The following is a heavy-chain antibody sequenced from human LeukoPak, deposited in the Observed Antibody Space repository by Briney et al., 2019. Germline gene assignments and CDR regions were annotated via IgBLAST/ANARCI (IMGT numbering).Heavy chain of an antibody. Sequence: SVKVSSRACGGTFSRYAIASVRQAPGQGLEWMGGIIPIFGTANYAQKFQGRVTITADESTSTAYMELSSLRSEDTAVYYCARSVPATAILPSDDWGQVTLVTVSS. CDR3: ARSVPATAILPSDD. V-gene: IGHV1-69*13. CDR1: GGTFSRYA. J-gene: IGHJ4*02. CDR2: IIPIFGTA. D-gene: IGHD2-2*02.